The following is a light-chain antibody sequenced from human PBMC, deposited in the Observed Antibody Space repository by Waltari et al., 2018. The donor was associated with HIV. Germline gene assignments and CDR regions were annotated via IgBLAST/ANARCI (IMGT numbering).Light chain of an antibody. J-gene: IGKJ2*01. Sequence: DMQLSQSPPSPSASVGDRVTPSCQASQRISYRLHWNKRKRGQAPNLLIHSASALQSGFPSRFSGSGSGTDFTPTTGRRRPKESATNYCHQSNGSPYTFAQGTRRRI. V-gene: IGKV1-39*01. CDR3: HQSNGSPYT. CDR2: SAS. CDR1: QRISYR.